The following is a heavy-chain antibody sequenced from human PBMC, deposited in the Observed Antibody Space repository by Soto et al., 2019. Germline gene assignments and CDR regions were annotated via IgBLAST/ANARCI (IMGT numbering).Heavy chain of an antibody. CDR1: GYTFTSYG. J-gene: IGHJ4*02. CDR2: ISAYNGNT. CDR3: ARESDYGGNPQTFEIDY. D-gene: IGHD4-17*01. Sequence: ASVKVSCKASGYTFTSYGISWVRQAPGQGLEWMGWISAYNGNTNYAQKLQGRVTMTTDTSTSTAYMELRSLRSDDTAVYYCARESDYGGNPQTFEIDYWGQGTLVTVSS. V-gene: IGHV1-18*01.